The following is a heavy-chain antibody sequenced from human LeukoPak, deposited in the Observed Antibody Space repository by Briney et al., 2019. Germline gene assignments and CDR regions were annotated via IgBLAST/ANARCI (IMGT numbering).Heavy chain of an antibody. CDR3: VRDLLNNNYYAMDV. Sequence: GGSLKLSCAASGFTFSGSAMHWVRQASGKGLEWVGRIRSKADSYATVYAVSVKGRFTVSRDDSENTAYLQMIGLKTEDTAVYYCVRDLLNNNYYAMDVWGKGTTVTVSS. J-gene: IGHJ6*04. D-gene: IGHD1/OR15-1a*01. V-gene: IGHV3-73*01. CDR1: GFTFSGSA. CDR2: IRSKADSYAT.